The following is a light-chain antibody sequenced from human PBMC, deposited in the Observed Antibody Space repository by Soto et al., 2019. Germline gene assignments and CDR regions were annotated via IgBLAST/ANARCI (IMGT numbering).Light chain of an antibody. CDR1: SSNIGAGYD. J-gene: IGLJ2*01. CDR2: GNS. V-gene: IGLV1-40*01. Sequence: QAVVTQPPSVSGAPGQRVTISCTESSSNIGAGYDVHWYQQLPGTAPKVLIYGNSNRPSGVPDRFSGSKSGTSASLAITGLQVEDEADYYCQSYDSSLSGVVFGGGTQLTVL. CDR3: QSYDSSLSGVV.